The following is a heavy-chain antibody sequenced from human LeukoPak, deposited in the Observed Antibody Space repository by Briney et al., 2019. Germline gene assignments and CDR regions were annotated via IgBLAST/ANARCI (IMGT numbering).Heavy chain of an antibody. J-gene: IGHJ3*02. CDR3: AKEADDWLLTPGFGAFDI. CDR2: ISYDGSNK. Sequence: PGRSLRLSCAASGFTFSSYAMHWVRQAPGKGLEWVAVISYDGSNKYYADSVKGRFTISRDNSKNTLYLQMSSLRAEDTAVHYCAKEADDWLLTPGFGAFDIWGQGTMVTVSS. V-gene: IGHV3-30*04. CDR1: GFTFSSYA. D-gene: IGHD3-9*01.